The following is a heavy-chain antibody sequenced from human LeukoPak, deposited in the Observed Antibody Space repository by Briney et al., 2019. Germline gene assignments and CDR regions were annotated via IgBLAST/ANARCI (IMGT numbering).Heavy chain of an antibody. CDR2: ISWNSGSI. CDR1: GFTFDDYA. CDR3: AKTPYSSGSNYYFDY. V-gene: IGHV3-9*01. J-gene: IGHJ4*02. Sequence: SLRLSCAASGFTFDDYAMHWVRQAPGKGLEWVSGISWNSGSIGYADSVKGRITISRDNAKNSLYLQMNSLRAEDTALYYCAKTPYSSGSNYYFDYWGQGTLVTVSS. D-gene: IGHD6-19*01.